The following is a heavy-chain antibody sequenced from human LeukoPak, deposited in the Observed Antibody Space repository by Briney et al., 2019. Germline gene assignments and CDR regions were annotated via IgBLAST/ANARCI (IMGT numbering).Heavy chain of an antibody. Sequence: ASVKVSCKASGGTFSSYTISWVPQAPGQGLEWMGRIIPILGIANYAQKFQGRVTITADKSTSTAYMELSSLRSEDTAVYYCARGFERGKYGSGSYAFDYWGQGTLVTVPS. D-gene: IGHD3-10*01. J-gene: IGHJ4*02. CDR3: ARGFERGKYGSGSYAFDY. CDR2: IIPILGIA. CDR1: GGTFSSYT. V-gene: IGHV1-69*02.